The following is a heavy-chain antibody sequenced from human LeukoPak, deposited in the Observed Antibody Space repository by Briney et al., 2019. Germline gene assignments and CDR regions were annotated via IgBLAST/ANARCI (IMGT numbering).Heavy chain of an antibody. Sequence: SETLSLTCTVSDDSTSGYYWSWIRQPPRKGLEWIGFIYYSGSTNYNPSFKSRVTLSVDTSKNQFSLKLSSVTAADTAVYYCAREKFPGYNYGTFDYWGQGTLVTVSS. D-gene: IGHD5-18*01. CDR2: IYYSGST. CDR3: AREKFPGYNYGTFDY. J-gene: IGHJ4*02. CDR1: DDSTSGYY. V-gene: IGHV4-59*01.